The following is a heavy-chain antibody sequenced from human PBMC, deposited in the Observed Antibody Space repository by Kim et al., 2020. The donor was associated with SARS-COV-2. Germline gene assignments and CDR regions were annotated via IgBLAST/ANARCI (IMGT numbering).Heavy chain of an antibody. D-gene: IGHD3-10*01. CDR3: TTDSGSGSLCDY. Sequence: GGSLRLSCAASGFTFSNAWMSWVRQAPGKGLEWVGRIKSKTDGGTTDYAAPVKGRFTISRDDSKNTLYLQMNSLKTEDTAVYYCTTDSGSGSLCDYWGQGTLVTVSS. J-gene: IGHJ4*02. CDR1: GFTFSNAW. V-gene: IGHV3-15*01. CDR2: IKSKTDGGTT.